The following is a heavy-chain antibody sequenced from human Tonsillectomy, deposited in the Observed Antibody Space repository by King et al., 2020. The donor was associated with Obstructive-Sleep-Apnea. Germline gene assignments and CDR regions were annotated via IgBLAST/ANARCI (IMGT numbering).Heavy chain of an antibody. CDR2: IIPLLGIT. CDR3: ASGDGTTHDGFGI. D-gene: IGHD1-7*01. V-gene: IGHV1-69*09. Sequence: QLVQSGAEVRKPGSSVKVSCKDSGDTFSSYAISWVRQAPGQGLEWMGGIIPLLGITNYAQKFQGRVTLTAAKSTTTAYMEVSRLTSDDTAVYYCASGDGTTHDGFGIWGQGKMVTVSS. J-gene: IGHJ3*02. CDR1: GDTFSSYA.